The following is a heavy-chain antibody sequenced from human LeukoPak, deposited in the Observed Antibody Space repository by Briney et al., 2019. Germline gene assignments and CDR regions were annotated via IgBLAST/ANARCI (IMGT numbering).Heavy chain of an antibody. Sequence: GASVKVSCKASGYTFTGYYMHWVRQAPGQGLGWMGWINPNSGGTNYAQKFQGRVTMTRDTSISTAYMELSRLRSDDTAVYYCARDGYPGIAAAGSNWGQGTLVTVSS. D-gene: IGHD6-13*01. CDR3: ARDGYPGIAAAGSN. V-gene: IGHV1-2*02. CDR1: GYTFTGYY. J-gene: IGHJ4*02. CDR2: INPNSGGT.